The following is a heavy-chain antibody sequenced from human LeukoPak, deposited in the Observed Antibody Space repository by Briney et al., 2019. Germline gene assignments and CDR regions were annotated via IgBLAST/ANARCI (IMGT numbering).Heavy chain of an antibody. CDR3: ARVVRRYYDSSGYYFGCFDY. CDR2: IYYSGST. CDR1: GVSISSTSYY. D-gene: IGHD3-22*01. V-gene: IGHV4-61*01. J-gene: IGHJ4*02. Sequence: SETLSLTCTVSGVSISSTSYYWSWIRQPPGKGLEWIGYIYYSGSTNYNPSLKSRVTISVDTSKNQFSLKLSSVTAADTAVYYCARVVRRYYDSSGYYFGCFDYWGQGTLVTVSS.